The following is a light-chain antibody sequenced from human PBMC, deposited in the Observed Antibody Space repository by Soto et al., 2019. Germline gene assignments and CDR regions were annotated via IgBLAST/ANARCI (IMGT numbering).Light chain of an antibody. CDR2: DAS. V-gene: IGKV3-11*01. CDR3: QQYGSSPRT. Sequence: ETVLTQSPATLSLSPWERATLSCRASQSVGSYLAWYQQKPGQAPRLLIYDASNRATGIPARFSGGGSGTDFTLTISSLEPEDSAVYYCQQYGSSPRTFGQGTKVDI. J-gene: IGKJ1*01. CDR1: QSVGSY.